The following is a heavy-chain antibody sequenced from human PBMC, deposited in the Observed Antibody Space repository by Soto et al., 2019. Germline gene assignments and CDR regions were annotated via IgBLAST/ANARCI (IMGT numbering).Heavy chain of an antibody. CDR2: INPNSRGT. Sequence: ASVKVSCKASGYTFTDYFIHWVRQAPGQGFEWMGWINPNSRGTNYAQKFQGRVTMTRDTSNSTAYMELRGLTSDDTAVYYCARVTLKAGNSFDPWGQGTPDTVST. CDR1: GYTFTDYF. V-gene: IGHV1-2*02. CDR3: ARVTLKAGNSFDP. J-gene: IGHJ5*02.